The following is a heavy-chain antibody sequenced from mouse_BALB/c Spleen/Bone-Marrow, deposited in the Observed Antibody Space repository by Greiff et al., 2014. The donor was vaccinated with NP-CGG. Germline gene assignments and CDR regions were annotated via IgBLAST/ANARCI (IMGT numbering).Heavy chain of an antibody. CDR2: ISSGGSYT. D-gene: IGHD1-1*01. V-gene: IGHV5-6*01. CDR3: ARHNYGYYAMDY. Sequence: DVHLVESGGDLVKSGGSLKLSCAASGFTFSSYGMSWVRRTPDKRLEWVAIISSGGSYTYYPDSVKGRFTISRDNAKNTLYLQMSSLKSEDTAMYYCARHNYGYYAMDYWGQGTSVTVSS. J-gene: IGHJ4*01. CDR1: GFTFSSYG.